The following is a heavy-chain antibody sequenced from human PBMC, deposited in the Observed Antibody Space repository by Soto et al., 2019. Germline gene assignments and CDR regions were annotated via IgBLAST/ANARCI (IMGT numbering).Heavy chain of an antibody. J-gene: IGHJ4*02. D-gene: IGHD2-21*01. CDR2: ISGSGGST. CDR1: GLTFSSHA. Sequence: EVQLLESGGGLVQPGGSLRLSCAASGLTFSSHAMSWVRQAPGKGLEWVSGISGSGGSTYYVDSVEGRFTISRDNSKNPLYLQMNSLRAEDTAVYYCAKRASDYWGQGTLVTVSS. V-gene: IGHV3-23*01. CDR3: AKRASDY.